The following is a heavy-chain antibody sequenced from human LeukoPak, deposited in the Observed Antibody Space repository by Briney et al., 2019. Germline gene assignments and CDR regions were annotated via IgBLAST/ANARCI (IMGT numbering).Heavy chain of an antibody. D-gene: IGHD3-16*01. Sequence: SETLSLTCIVSGVSISSGHYYWAWIRQPPGRRLECIASLPYSGSTYYDPSFNGRVTLSVDTSKNQSSLRLNSVTAADTAVYYCARQTIETTLGGVPDYFDSWGQGTPVTVSS. V-gene: IGHV4-39*07. CDR2: LPYSGST. CDR1: GVSISSGHYY. J-gene: IGHJ4*02. CDR3: ARQTIETTLGGVPDYFDS.